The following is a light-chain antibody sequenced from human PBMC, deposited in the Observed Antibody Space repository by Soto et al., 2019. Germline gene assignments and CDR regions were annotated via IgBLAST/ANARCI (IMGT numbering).Light chain of an antibody. CDR2: DVS. CDR1: SSDVGLYNY. J-gene: IGLJ1*01. CDR3: KSYTSSGTYV. Sequence: QSVLTQPASVSGSPGQSITISCTGTSSDVGLYNYVSWYRHLPGKAPELIIYDVSNRPSGVSNRFSGSKSANTASLTISGLQAEDEADYYCKSYTSSGTYVFGTGTKLTVL. V-gene: IGLV2-14*03.